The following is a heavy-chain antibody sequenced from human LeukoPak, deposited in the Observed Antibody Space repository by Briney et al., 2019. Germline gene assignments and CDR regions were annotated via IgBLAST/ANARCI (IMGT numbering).Heavy chain of an antibody. J-gene: IGHJ4*02. CDR3: ARDRLGRDGYNEPFDY. V-gene: IGHV3-21*01. CDR1: GFTFSSYS. CDR2: ISSSSSYI. D-gene: IGHD5-12*01. Sequence: SGGSLRLSCAASGFTFSSYSMNWVRQAPGKGLEWVSSISSSSSYIYYTDSVKGRFTISRDNAKNSLYLQMNSLRAEDTAVYHCARDRLGRDGYNEPFDYWGQGTLVTVSS.